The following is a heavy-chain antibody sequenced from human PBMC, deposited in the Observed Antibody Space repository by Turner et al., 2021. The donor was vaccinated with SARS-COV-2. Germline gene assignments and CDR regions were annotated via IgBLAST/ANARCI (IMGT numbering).Heavy chain of an antibody. CDR3: ARARWHYYDSSGYYPDAFDI. Sequence: SMNWVRQAPGKGLEWVSSISSSSSYIYYADSVNGRFTISRDNAKNSLYLQMNSLRAEDTAVYYCARARWHYYDSSGYYPDAFDIWGQGTMVTVSS. CDR1: S. D-gene: IGHD3-22*01. J-gene: IGHJ3*02. CDR2: ISSSSSYI. V-gene: IGHV3-21*01.